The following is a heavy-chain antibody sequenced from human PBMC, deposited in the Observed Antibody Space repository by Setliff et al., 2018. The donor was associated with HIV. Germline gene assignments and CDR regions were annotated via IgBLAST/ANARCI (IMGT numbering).Heavy chain of an antibody. V-gene: IGHV3-53*01. CDR2: IYIGGDT. D-gene: IGHD6-13*01. CDR3: VRDPRWPNNAFDI. J-gene: IGHJ3*02. CDR1: GFSVSDNF. Sequence: GGSLRLSCAASGFSVSDNFMSWVRRAPGKGLEWVSIIYIGGDTYYADSVKGRLTISRDKSKNTLDLQMNNLRVEDTAVYYCVRDPRWPNNAFDIWGQGTVVTVSS.